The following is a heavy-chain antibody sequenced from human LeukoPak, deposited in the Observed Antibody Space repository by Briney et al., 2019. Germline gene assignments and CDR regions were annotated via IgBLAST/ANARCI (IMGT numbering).Heavy chain of an antibody. V-gene: IGHV3-30*04. Sequence: AGGSLRLSCAASGFTFSNFAMHWVRQAPGKGLEWVAIISYDGSNKYYADSVKGRFTISRDNSKNTLYLQMNSLRAEDTAVYYCAGVGRGYSFNVYYFDYWGQGTLVTVSS. D-gene: IGHD5-18*01. CDR1: GFTFSNFA. J-gene: IGHJ4*02. CDR3: AGVGRGYSFNVYYFDY. CDR2: ISYDGSNK.